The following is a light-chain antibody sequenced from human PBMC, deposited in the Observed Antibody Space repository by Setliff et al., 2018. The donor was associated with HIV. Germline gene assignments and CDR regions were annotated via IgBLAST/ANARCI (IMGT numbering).Light chain of an antibody. CDR2: QAS. J-gene: IGLJ1*01. CDR1: SSDVGRDNL. Sequence: QSVLTQPASVTGSPGQSITISCTGTSSDVGRDNLVSWYQQPPGQPPKLMIYQASKRPSGVSNRFSCSKSGYTASLTISGLQAEDEADYYCCSNTGSNTYVFGTGTKVTVL. V-gene: IGLV2-23*01. CDR3: CSNTGSNTYV.